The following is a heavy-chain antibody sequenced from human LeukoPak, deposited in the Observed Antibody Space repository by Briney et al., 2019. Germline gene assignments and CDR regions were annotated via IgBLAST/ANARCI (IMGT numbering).Heavy chain of an antibody. CDR3: AELGITMIGGV. CDR1: GFTFSSHS. D-gene: IGHD3-10*02. CDR2: ISTSSSYI. Sequence: GGSLRLSCAASGFTFSSHSMTWVRQAPGKGLEWVSSISTSSSYIYYADSVKGRFNISRDNAKKSLYLQMNSLRAEDTAVYYCAELGITMIGGVWGKGTTVTISS. V-gene: IGHV3-21*01. J-gene: IGHJ6*04.